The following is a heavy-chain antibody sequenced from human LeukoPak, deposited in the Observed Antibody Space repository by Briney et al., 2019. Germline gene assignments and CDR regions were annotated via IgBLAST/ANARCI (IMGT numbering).Heavy chain of an antibody. CDR1: GFTFSSYS. CDR2: ISSSSSTI. D-gene: IGHD3-22*01. Sequence: GGSLRLSCAASGFTFSSYSMNWVRQAPGKGLEWVSYISSSSSTIYYADAVKGRFTIHRDNAKNSLYLQMNSLRDEDTAVYYCARDAHDSHYDSSGYYYRYFDYWGQGTLVTVSS. V-gene: IGHV3-48*02. CDR3: ARDAHDSHYDSSGYYYRYFDY. J-gene: IGHJ4*02.